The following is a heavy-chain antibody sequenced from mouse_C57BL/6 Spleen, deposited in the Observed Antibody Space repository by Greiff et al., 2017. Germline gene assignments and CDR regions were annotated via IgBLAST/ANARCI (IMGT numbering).Heavy chain of an antibody. J-gene: IGHJ2*01. CDR2: IYPRSGNT. CDR3: ARRDTTVVEGYFDY. D-gene: IGHD1-1*01. Sequence: QVQLQQSGAELARPGASVKLSCKASGYTFTSYGISWVKQRTGQGLEWIGEIYPRSGNTYYNEKFKGKATLTADKSSSTAYMELRSLTSEDSAVYFCARRDTTVVEGYFDYWGQGTTLTVSS. CDR1: GYTFTSYG. V-gene: IGHV1-81*01.